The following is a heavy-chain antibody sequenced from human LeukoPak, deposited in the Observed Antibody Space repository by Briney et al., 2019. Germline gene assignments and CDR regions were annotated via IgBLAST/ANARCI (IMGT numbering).Heavy chain of an antibody. D-gene: IGHD3-22*01. CDR2: ISTDNGDT. CDR3: ARSVTMIVVRLGRDAFEI. CDR1: GYSFTSYG. J-gene: IGHJ3*02. Sequence: ASVKVSCKASGYSFTSYGIGWVRQAPGQGLEWMGWISTDNGDTHFAQNLQGRVTMTTDTPTSTAYMELRSLESDDTAVYYCARSVTMIVVRLGRDAFEIRGQGTMVTVSS. V-gene: IGHV1-18*01.